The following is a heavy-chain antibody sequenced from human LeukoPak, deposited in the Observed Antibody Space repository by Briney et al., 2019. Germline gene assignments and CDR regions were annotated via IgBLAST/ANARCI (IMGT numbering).Heavy chain of an antibody. Sequence: ETLSLTCTVSGGSISSSSYYWGWIRQPPGKGLEWVSVIYNGGTTYYADSVKGRFTISRDNSKSTLFVYLQMNSLRTDDTALYYCAGGGEAARSLAYWGQGALVTVSS. V-gene: IGHV3-66*02. CDR1: GGSISSSSYY. J-gene: IGHJ4*02. CDR2: IYNGGTT. D-gene: IGHD6-6*01. CDR3: AGGGEAARSLAY.